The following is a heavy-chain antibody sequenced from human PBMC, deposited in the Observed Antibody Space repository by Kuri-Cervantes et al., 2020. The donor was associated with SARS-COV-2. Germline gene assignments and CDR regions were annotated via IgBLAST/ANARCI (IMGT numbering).Heavy chain of an antibody. CDR1: GYTFTGYY. Sequence: SVKVSCKASGYTFTGYYMHWVRQAPGQGLEWMGWINPNSGGTNYAQKFQGRVTMTRDTSISTAYMELSRLRSDDTAVYYCAISGYDLAYYYYYYMDVWGKGTTVTVSS. CDR2: INPNSGGT. V-gene: IGHV1-2*02. J-gene: IGHJ6*03. D-gene: IGHD5-12*01. CDR3: AISGYDLAYYYYYYMDV.